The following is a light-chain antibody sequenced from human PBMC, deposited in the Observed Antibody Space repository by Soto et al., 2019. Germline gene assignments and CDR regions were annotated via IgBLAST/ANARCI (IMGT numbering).Light chain of an antibody. Sequence: DIQMTQSPSSLSAAVGDRVTITCRASQSIGNYLNWYQKKPGKAPQLLIYAASTLRSGVPPRFSGSGSGTDFTLTISSLQPEDFAVYYCQQNHGTFGQGTKVEIK. V-gene: IGKV1-39*01. J-gene: IGKJ1*01. CDR2: AAS. CDR3: QQNHGT. CDR1: QSIGNY.